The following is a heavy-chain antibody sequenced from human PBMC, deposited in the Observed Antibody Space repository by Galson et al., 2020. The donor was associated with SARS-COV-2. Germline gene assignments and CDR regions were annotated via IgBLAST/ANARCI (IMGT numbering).Heavy chain of an antibody. V-gene: IGHV3-30-3*01. CDR1: GFTFNSYA. CDR3: VSPYYSDRSASFWFLYNFDY. D-gene: IGHD3-22*01. J-gene: IGHJ4*02. CDR2: ISYDGSNK. Sequence: GESLKISCAASGFTFNSYAMHWVRQAPGKGLEWVAVISYDGSNKYYADSVKGRFTISRDNSKNTLYLQMNSLRPEDTAVYYCVSPYYSDRSASFWFLYNFDYWGQGTLVTVSS.